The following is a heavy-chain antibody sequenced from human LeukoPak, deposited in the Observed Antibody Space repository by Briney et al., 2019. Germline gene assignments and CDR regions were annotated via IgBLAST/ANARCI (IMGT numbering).Heavy chain of an antibody. V-gene: IGHV4-59*01. CDR3: ARVNRLYSGSYYFDY. Sequence: PSETLSLTCTVSGGSISSYYWSWIRQPPGKGLEWIGYIYYSGSTNYNPSLKSRVTISVDTSKNQFSLKLSSVTAADTAVYYCARVNRLYSGSYYFDYWGQGTLVTVSS. CDR1: GGSISSYY. CDR2: IYYSGST. D-gene: IGHD1-26*01. J-gene: IGHJ4*02.